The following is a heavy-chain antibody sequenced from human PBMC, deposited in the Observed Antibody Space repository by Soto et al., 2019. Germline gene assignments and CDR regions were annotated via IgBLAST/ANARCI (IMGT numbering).Heavy chain of an antibody. CDR1: GFTFSNFY. CDR3: ARDTASRSYGSDY. J-gene: IGHJ4*02. V-gene: IGHV3-7*03. Sequence: GGSLRLSCAASGFTFSNFYMSWARQAPGKGLEWVAHIKQDGSEIYYVDSVKGRFTISRDNAKSSLSLQMNSLRADDTAVYYCARDTASRSYGSDYWGQGTLVTVSS. CDR2: IKQDGSEI. D-gene: IGHD4-17*01.